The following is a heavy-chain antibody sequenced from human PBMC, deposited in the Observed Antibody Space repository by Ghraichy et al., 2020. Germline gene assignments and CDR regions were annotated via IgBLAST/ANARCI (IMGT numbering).Heavy chain of an antibody. CDR3: ARDADWASDS. CDR1: GFTFSSHW. CDR2: IRPDGSGK. V-gene: IGHV3-7*03. Sequence: GGSLRLSCGASGFTFSSHWMNWIRQAPGKGLEWVASIRPDGSGKYYVDSVKGRFTISRDNAKNSLFLQMNSLRDEDTAFYYCARDADWASDSWGQGTLITVSS. D-gene: IGHD3-9*01. J-gene: IGHJ4*02.